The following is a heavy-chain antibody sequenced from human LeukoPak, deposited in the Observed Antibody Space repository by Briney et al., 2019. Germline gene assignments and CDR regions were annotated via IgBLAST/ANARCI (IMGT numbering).Heavy chain of an antibody. Sequence: GGSLRLSCAASGFTVSSNYMSWVRQAPGKGLDWFSIIQSGGSTYYEDSVKGRFTISRDNSKNTVYLEMNSLRVEDTATYYCARGGAFDVWGQGTMVTVS. CDR2: IQSGGST. V-gene: IGHV3-53*01. CDR1: GFTVSSNY. CDR3: ARGGAFDV. J-gene: IGHJ3*01.